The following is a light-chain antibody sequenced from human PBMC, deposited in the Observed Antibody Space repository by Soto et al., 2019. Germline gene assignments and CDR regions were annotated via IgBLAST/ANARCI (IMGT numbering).Light chain of an antibody. CDR3: QQYRDSLGT. J-gene: IGKJ1*01. CDR2: GAS. V-gene: IGKV3-20*01. CDR1: QSVISTY. Sequence: EIVLTQSPGTLSLSPGERATLSCRASQSVISTYLAWYQQKPGQAPRLLIYGASSRATGIPDRFSGSGSGTDFTRTSSRLEPEDFAVYYCQQYRDSLGTFGQGTKVEIK.